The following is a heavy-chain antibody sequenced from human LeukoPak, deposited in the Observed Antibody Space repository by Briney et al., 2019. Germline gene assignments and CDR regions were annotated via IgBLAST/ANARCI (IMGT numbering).Heavy chain of an antibody. CDR3: ARAGGYAMYYFDY. J-gene: IGHJ4*02. CDR1: GFTFDDYA. D-gene: IGHD5-12*01. Sequence: GGSLRLSCAASGFTFDDYAMHWVRQAPGKGLEWVSGISWNSGVMGYADSVKGRFTISRDNAKNSLYLQMNSLRAEDTAVYYCARAGGYAMYYFDYWGQGTLVTVSS. V-gene: IGHV3-9*01. CDR2: ISWNSGVM.